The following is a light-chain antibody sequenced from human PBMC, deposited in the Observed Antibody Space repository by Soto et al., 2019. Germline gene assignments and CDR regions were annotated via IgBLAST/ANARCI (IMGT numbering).Light chain of an antibody. CDR2: AAS. Sequence: DIVLTQSPATLSVSPGERATLSCRASQSVSTSLAWYQHKLGQAPRLLIYAASTRVTGIPARFSGSGSGTDFTLTINYLKPEDFGIYYWQKYNNRLPPVTFGGGTKVEI. V-gene: IGKV3-15*01. CDR3: QKYNNRLPPVT. J-gene: IGKJ4*01. CDR1: QSVSTS.